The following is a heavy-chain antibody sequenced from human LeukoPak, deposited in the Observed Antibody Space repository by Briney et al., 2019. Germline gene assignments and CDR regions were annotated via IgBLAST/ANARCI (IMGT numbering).Heavy chain of an antibody. Sequence: KTAGSLRLSCAASGFTFSDFYMSWIRQAPGRGLEYISYISGTSSDTNYADSVKGRFTISRDNAKNSLYLQMNSLRAEDTAVYYCARTAREPDVRGQGTTVTVSS. D-gene: IGHD2-21*02. CDR1: GFTFSDFY. CDR3: ARTAREPDV. CDR2: ISGTSSDT. V-gene: IGHV3-11*03. J-gene: IGHJ6*02.